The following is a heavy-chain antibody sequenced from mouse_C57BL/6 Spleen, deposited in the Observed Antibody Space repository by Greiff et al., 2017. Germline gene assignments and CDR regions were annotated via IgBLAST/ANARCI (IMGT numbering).Heavy chain of an antibody. CDR1: GFTFSDFY. CDR2: SRNKANDYTT. J-gene: IGHJ1*03. Sequence: EVQRVESGGGLVQSGRSLRLSCATSGFTFSDFYMEWVRQAPGKGLEWIAASRNKANDYTTEYSASVKGRFIVSRDTSQSILYLQMNALRAEDTAIYYCARGDGNYWYFDVWGTGTTVTVSS. D-gene: IGHD2-1*01. V-gene: IGHV7-1*01. CDR3: ARGDGNYWYFDV.